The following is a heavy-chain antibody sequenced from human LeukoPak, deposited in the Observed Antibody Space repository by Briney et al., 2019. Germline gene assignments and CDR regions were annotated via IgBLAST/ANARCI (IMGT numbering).Heavy chain of an antibody. V-gene: IGHV4-34*01. CDR2: INHSGST. J-gene: IGHJ4*02. D-gene: IGHD2-15*01. Sequence: SETLSLTCAVYGGSFSGYYWSWIRQPPGKGLEWIGEINHSGSTNYNPSLKSRVTISVDTSKNQFSLKLSSVTAADTAVYYSARGQDIVVVVAATDKFDYWGQGTLVTVSS. CDR1: GGSFSGYY. CDR3: ARGQDIVVVVAATDKFDY.